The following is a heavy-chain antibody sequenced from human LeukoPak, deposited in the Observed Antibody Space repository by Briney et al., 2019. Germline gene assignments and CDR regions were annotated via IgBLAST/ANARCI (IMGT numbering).Heavy chain of an antibody. J-gene: IGHJ1*01. CDR1: GGSIISYY. Sequence: PSETLSLTCTVSGGSIISYYWNWIRQPPGKGLEWIGYIYYSGSTNYSPSLKSRVTISVDTSKNQFSLKLSSVTAADTAVYYCARDDSGIIPLGYFQRWGQGTLVTVSS. CDR3: ARDDSGIIPLGYFQR. V-gene: IGHV4-59*01. CDR2: IYYSGST. D-gene: IGHD7-27*01.